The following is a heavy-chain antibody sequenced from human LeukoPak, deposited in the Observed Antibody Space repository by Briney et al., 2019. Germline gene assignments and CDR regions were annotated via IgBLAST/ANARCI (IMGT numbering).Heavy chain of an antibody. CDR1: GFTFSSYS. J-gene: IGHJ6*02. CDR2: ISSSSSYI. CDR3: ARDLAAAADWVMDV. V-gene: IGHV3-21*01. D-gene: IGHD6-13*01. Sequence: GGSLRLSCAASGFTFSSYSMNWVRQAPGKGLEWVSSISSSSSYIYYADSVKGRFTISRDNAKNSLYLQMNSLRAEDTAVYYCARDLAAAADWVMDVWGQGTTVTVSS.